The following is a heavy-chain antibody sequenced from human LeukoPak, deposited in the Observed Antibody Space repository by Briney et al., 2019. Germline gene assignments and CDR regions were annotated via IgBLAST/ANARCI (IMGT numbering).Heavy chain of an antibody. CDR1: GFTFSSYS. Sequence: QAGGSLRLSCAASGFTFSSYSMNWVRQAPGKGLEWVSYISSSSSTIYYADSVKGRFTISRDNAKNSLYLQMNSLRAEDTAVYYCARGRGPRPIWGQGTMVTVSS. CDR2: ISSSSSTI. CDR3: ARGRGPRPI. J-gene: IGHJ3*02. V-gene: IGHV3-48*04.